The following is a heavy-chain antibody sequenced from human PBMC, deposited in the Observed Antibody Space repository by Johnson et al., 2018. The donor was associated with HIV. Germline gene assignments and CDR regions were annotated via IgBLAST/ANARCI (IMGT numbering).Heavy chain of an antibody. CDR3: ASLGGLDAAFDI. J-gene: IGHJ3*02. D-gene: IGHD3-10*01. CDR1: GFIFDNYD. CDR2: IKQDGSEK. V-gene: IGHV3-7*03. Sequence: VQLVESGGGLIQPGGSLRLSCAASGFIFDNYDMSWVRQGPGKGLEWVANIKQDGSEKSFVDSVKGRFTISRDNAKNSLYLQMNSLRVEDTAVYYCASLGGLDAAFDIWGQGTMVTVSS.